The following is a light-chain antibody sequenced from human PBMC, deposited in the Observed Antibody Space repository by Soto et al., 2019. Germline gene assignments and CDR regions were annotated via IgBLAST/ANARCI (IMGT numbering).Light chain of an antibody. Sequence: DIQMTQNPSSVPAPVGDRVTITFRASQGISRWLAWYQHKPGTAPKLLIFGAFSLQRGVPSRFAGSGSGTDFTLTIKSLQPEDVATYYCQQVTTFPRTFGQGTKVEIK. J-gene: IGKJ1*01. V-gene: IGKV1-12*01. CDR1: QGISRW. CDR2: GAF. CDR3: QQVTTFPRT.